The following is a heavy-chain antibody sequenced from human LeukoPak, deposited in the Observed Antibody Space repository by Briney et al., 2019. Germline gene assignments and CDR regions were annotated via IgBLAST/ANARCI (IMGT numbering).Heavy chain of an antibody. Sequence: GRSLRLSCAASGFTFSSYAMHWVRQAPGKGLEWVAVISYDGSNKYYADSVKGRFTISRDNAKNSLYLQMNSLRAEDTAVYYCATDYGANSGGFDYWGQGTLVTVSS. V-gene: IGHV3-30*04. CDR3: ATDYGANSGGFDY. J-gene: IGHJ4*02. CDR2: ISYDGSNK. CDR1: GFTFSSYA. D-gene: IGHD4-23*01.